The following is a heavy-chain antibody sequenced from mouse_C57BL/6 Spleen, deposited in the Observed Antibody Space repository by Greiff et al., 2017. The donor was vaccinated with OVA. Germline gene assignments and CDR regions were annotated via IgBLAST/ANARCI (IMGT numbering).Heavy chain of an antibody. Sequence: QVQLQQPGAELVRPGSSVKLSCKASGYTFTSYWMDWVKQRPGQGLEWIGNIYPSASETHYNQKFKDKATLTVDKSSSTAYLQLSSLTSEDSAVYYCARSGDLAWFAYWGQGTLVTVSA. D-gene: IGHD2-13*01. CDR3: ARSGDLAWFAY. J-gene: IGHJ3*01. V-gene: IGHV1-61*01. CDR2: IYPSASET. CDR1: GYTFTSYW.